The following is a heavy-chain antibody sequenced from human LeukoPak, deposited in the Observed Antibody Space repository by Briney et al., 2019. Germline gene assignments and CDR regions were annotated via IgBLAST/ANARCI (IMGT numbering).Heavy chain of an antibody. CDR1: GFTFSSYW. V-gene: IGHV3-7*01. Sequence: GGSLRLSCAASGFTFSSYWMSWVRQAPGKGLEWVANIKQDGSEKYYVDSVKGRFTISRDNAKNSLYLQMNSLRAEDTAVYYCAGKYCSSTSCHDYWGQGTLVTVSS. CDR3: AGKYCSSTSCHDY. D-gene: IGHD2-2*01. J-gene: IGHJ4*02. CDR2: IKQDGSEK.